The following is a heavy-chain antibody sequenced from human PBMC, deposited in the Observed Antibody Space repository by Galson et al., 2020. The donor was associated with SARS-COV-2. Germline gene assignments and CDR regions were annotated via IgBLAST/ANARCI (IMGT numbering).Heavy chain of an antibody. Sequence: SETLSLTCTVSGGSISSGGYYWSWIRQHPGKGLEWIGYIYYSGSTYYNPSLKSRVTISVDTSKNQFSLKLSSVTAADTAVYYCARELRSYYYDSSGYYPLGYYYMDVWGKGTTVTVSS. J-gene: IGHJ6*03. CDR2: IYYSGST. CDR1: GGSISSGGYY. V-gene: IGHV4-31*03. D-gene: IGHD3-22*01. CDR3: ARELRSYYYDSSGYYPLGYYYMDV.